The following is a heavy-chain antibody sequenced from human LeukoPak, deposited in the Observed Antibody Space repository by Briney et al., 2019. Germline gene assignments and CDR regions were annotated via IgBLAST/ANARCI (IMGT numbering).Heavy chain of an antibody. J-gene: IGHJ5*02. Sequence: KPSETLSLTCAVYGGSFSGYYWSWIRQHPGKGLEWIGYIYYSGSTYYNPSLKSRVTISVDTSKNQFSLKLSSVTAADTAVYYCARGHWFDPWGQGTLVTVSS. CDR2: IYYSGST. CDR3: ARGHWFDP. V-gene: IGHV4-31*11. CDR1: GGSFSGYY.